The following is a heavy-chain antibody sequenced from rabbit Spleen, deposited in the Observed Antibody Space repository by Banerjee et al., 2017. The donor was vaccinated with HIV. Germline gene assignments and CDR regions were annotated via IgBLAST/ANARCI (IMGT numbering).Heavy chain of an antibody. D-gene: IGHD8-1*01. J-gene: IGHJ6*01. CDR3: ARDAGSSFSTYGMDL. CDR1: GFSFNSGYD. Sequence: QQLKESGGGLVKPGASLTLTCKASGFSFNSGYDLCWVRQAPGKGLEWIACIYAGSSGFTYFATWAEGRFTISKTSSTTVTLQLTRLTAADTATYFCARDAGSSFSTYGMDLWGQGTLVTVS. V-gene: IGHV1S40*01. CDR2: IYAGSSGFT.